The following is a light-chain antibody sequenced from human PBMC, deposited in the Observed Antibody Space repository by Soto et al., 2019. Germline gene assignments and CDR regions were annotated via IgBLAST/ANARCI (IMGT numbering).Light chain of an antibody. CDR2: AAS. CDR3: QQYNNWPTIT. Sequence: EIVLTQSPATLSVSPGERATLSGRASQCVSSRFLAWYQQKPGQAPRLXXYAASSRATGIPARFSGSGSGTEFTLTISSLQSEDFAVYDCQQYNNWPTITFGQGTRLEIK. V-gene: IGKV3D-15*01. CDR1: QCVSSRF. J-gene: IGKJ5*01.